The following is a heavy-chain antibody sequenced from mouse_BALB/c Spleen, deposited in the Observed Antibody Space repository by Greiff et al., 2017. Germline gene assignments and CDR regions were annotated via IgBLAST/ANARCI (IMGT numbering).Heavy chain of an antibody. D-gene: IGHD1-1*02. J-gene: IGHJ3*01. V-gene: IGHV5-9-4*01. CDR3: ARYYAAY. CDR1: GFTFSSYA. Sequence: EVQLVESGGGLVKPGGSLKLSCAASGFTFSSYAMSWVRQSPEKRLEWVAEISSGGSYTYYPDTVTGRFTISRDNAKNTLYLEMSSLRSEDTAMYYCARYYAAYWGQGTLVTVSA. CDR2: ISSGGSYT.